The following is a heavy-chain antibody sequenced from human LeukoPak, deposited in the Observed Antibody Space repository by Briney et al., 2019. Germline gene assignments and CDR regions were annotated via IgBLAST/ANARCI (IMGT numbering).Heavy chain of an antibody. CDR1: GFTFGSYS. V-gene: IGHV3-21*01. CDR2: ISSSSSYI. Sequence: GGSLRLSCAASGFTFGSYSMNWVRQAPGKGLEWVSSISSSSSYIYYADSVKGRFTISRDNAKNSLYLQMNSLRAENTAVYYCARDDRSVLGAFDIWGQGTMVTVSS. J-gene: IGHJ3*02. D-gene: IGHD5/OR15-5a*01. CDR3: ARDDRSVLGAFDI.